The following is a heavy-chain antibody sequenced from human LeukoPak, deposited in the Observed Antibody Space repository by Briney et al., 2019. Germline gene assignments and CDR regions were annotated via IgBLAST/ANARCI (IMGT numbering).Heavy chain of an antibody. Sequence: GGSLRLSCAASGFTFSTYDIHWVRQAPGKGLEWVAVIWYDGSNKYYADSVKGRFTISRDNSKNTLYLQMNSLRAEDTAVYYCATDPEFDYWGQGTLVTVSS. CDR2: IWYDGSNK. CDR3: ATDPEFDY. V-gene: IGHV3-33*01. J-gene: IGHJ4*02. CDR1: GFTFSTYD.